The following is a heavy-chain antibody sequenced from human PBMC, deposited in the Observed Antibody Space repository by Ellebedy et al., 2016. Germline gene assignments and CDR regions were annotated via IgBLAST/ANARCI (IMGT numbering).Heavy chain of an antibody. V-gene: IGHV1-46*01. Sequence: ASVKVSXKASRYSFTNYYMHWVRQAPGQELEWMGIIDRSSGIAKYAQKFQGRITMTRDTSTSTVYLDLSSLTSEDTAIYYCARDGDSAYDYWGQGTLVTVSS. J-gene: IGHJ4*02. D-gene: IGHD4-11*01. CDR1: RYSFTNYY. CDR2: IDRSSGIA. CDR3: ARDGDSAYDY.